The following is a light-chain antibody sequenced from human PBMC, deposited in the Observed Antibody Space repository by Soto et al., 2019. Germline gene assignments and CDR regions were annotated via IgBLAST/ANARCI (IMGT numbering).Light chain of an antibody. V-gene: IGKV1-5*01. J-gene: IGKJ1*01. CDR3: QQYNSYPWT. CDR1: QSISSW. CDR2: DAS. Sequence: DIQMTQSPSSVSASXXDRVXITCRASQSISSWLAWYQQKPGKAPKXXIYDASSLESGVPSRFSGSGSGTEFTLTISSLQPDDFATYYCQQYNSYPWTFGQGTKVDIK.